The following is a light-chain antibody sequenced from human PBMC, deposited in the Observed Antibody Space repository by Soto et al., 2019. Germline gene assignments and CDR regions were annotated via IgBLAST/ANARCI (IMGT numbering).Light chain of an antibody. J-gene: IGKJ5*01. Sequence: EIVLTQSPDTLSLSPGDRATVSCRASQSVSSSNLAWYQQKPGQAPRLLIYGASSRATGIPDRFSGSGAGAYFNLTISRLEPADFGVYYCQQYGSSHTFGQGTRLEIK. CDR2: GAS. CDR3: QQYGSSHT. V-gene: IGKV3-20*01. CDR1: QSVSSSN.